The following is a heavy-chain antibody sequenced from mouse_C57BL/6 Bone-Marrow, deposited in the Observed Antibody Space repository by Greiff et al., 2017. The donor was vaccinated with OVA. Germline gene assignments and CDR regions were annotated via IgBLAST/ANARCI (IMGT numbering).Heavy chain of an antibody. Sequence: VQLVESGAELARPGASVKLSCKASGYTFTSYGISWVKQRTGQGLEWIGEIYPRSGNTYYNEKFKGKATLTADKSSSTAYMELRSLTSEDSAVYFCARENSAWFAYWGQGTLVTVSA. CDR1: GYTFTSYG. CDR3: ARENSAWFAY. V-gene: IGHV1-81*01. CDR2: IYPRSGNT. J-gene: IGHJ3*01.